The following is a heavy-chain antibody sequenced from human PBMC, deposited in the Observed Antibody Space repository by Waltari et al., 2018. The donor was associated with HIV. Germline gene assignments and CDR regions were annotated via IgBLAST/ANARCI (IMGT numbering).Heavy chain of an antibody. CDR1: GFTFSTYS. CDR3: ARDITMTPGPDY. D-gene: IGHD3-3*01. V-gene: IGHV3-48*04. J-gene: IGHJ4*02. CDR2: NSRTRTTI. Sequence: EVHLVESGGGPVQPGGSLRLSCAASGFTFSTYSMNWVRQAPGKGLVWISYNSRTRTTIFHADPVKGRSTIARDNAKNSRDLQMNNLRAEDTAVYYCARDITMTPGPDYWGQGTLVTVSS.